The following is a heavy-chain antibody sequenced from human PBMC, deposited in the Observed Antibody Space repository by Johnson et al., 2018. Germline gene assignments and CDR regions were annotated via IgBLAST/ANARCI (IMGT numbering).Heavy chain of an antibody. CDR1: GGSISSSSYY. D-gene: IGHD2-15*01. V-gene: IGHV4-61*03. Sequence: QVQLQESGPGLVKPSETLSLTCTVSGGSISSSSYYWGWIRQPPVKGLEWIGYIYYSGSTNYNPSLKSRVTISVDTSKNHFCLKLSSVTAADTAVYSFAREGYCSGGSCYSPWGQGTLVTVSS. CDR3: AREGYCSGGSCYSP. CDR2: IYYSGST. J-gene: IGHJ5*02.